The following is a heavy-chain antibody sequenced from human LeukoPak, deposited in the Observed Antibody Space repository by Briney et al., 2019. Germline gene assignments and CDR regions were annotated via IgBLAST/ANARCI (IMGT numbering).Heavy chain of an antibody. CDR3: ARSVPAATVDY. CDR2: IYHSGST. Sequence: SETLSLTCTVSGGSISSYYWSWIRQPPGKGLEWSGYIYHSGSTDYNPSIKSRVTISVDTSKSQFSLKLTSVTAADTAVYYCARSVPAATVDYWGQGSLVTVSS. CDR1: GGSISSYY. D-gene: IGHD2-2*01. V-gene: IGHV4-4*09. J-gene: IGHJ4*02.